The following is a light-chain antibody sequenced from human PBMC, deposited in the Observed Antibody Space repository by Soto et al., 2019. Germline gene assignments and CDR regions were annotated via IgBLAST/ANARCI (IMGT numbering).Light chain of an antibody. J-gene: IGKJ4*01. Sequence: EIVLTQSPGTLSLSPGESATLSCRASQSVSSRYLGWYQQRPGQAPRLLIYGASGRATGIPDRFSGSGSGTDFTLTISRLEPEDFAVYYCHQYDNSPLTFGGGTKVDIK. V-gene: IGKV3-20*01. CDR1: QSVSSRY. CDR2: GAS. CDR3: HQYDNSPLT.